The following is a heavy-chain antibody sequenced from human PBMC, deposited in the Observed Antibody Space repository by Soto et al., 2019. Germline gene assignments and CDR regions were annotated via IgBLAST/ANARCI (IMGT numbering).Heavy chain of an antibody. CDR3: AGTSSLQWYYMDV. CDR1: GDSVSSNSAA. CDR2: TYYRSRWYN. J-gene: IGHJ6*03. D-gene: IGHD1-7*01. V-gene: IGHV6-1*01. Sequence: PSQTLSLTCVISGDSVSSNSAAWKWIRQSPSRGLEWLGRTYYRSRWYNDYAVSVRSRITVNADTSKNQFSLHLNSVTPEDTAAYYCAGTSSLQWYYMDVWDKGTTVTVSS.